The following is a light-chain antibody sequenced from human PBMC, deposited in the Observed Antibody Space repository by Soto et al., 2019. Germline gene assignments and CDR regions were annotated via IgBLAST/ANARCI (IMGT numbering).Light chain of an antibody. CDR2: DAS. CDR1: QSVSSS. V-gene: IGKV3-11*01. CDR3: QQRSNWPPVT. Sequence: EIVLTQSPATLSLSPVERATLSCRASQSVSSSLAWYQQKPGQAPRLLIYDASDRATGIPARFSGSGSGTDFTLTISSLEPEDFAVYYCQQRSNWPPVTFGQGTRLEI. J-gene: IGKJ5*01.